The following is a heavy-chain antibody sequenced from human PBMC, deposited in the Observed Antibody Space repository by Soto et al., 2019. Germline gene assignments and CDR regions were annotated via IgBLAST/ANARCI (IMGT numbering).Heavy chain of an antibody. J-gene: IGHJ4*02. Sequence: EVQLLESGGGLVQPGGSLRLSCAASGFTFSSYAMTWVRQAPGKGLEWVSVIAGSDSSTNYADSVKGRLTISRDNSQNTLYLQMNSLRAEDTAIYYCARSVYSDYWGQGTLVTVSS. CDR3: ARSVYSDY. CDR1: GFTFSSYA. CDR2: IAGSDSST. V-gene: IGHV3-23*01.